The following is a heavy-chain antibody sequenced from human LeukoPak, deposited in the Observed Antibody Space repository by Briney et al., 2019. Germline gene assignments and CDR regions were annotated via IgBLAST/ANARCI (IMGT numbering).Heavy chain of an antibody. D-gene: IGHD4-17*01. CDR3: ARLGPVTKDHYCDY. CDR2: INQDESSQ. Sequence: GGSLRLSCAAPGFSFTTYWMGWVRQAPGKGLEWVANINQDESSQYYVDAVGGRFTISRDNAKNSLNLQMNSLRGEDTAVYFCARLGPVTKDHYCDYWGQGTLVTVSS. CDR1: GFSFTTYW. V-gene: IGHV3-7*01. J-gene: IGHJ4*02.